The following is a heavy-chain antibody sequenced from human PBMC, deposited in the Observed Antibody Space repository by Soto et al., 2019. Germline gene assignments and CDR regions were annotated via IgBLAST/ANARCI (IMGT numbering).Heavy chain of an antibody. CDR2: IYYSWST. CDR1: GGSFSGYY. V-gene: IGHV4-59*08. Sequence: SETLSLTCAVYGGSFSGYYWSWIRQPPGKGLEWIGYIYYSWSTNYNPSLKSRVTISVDTSKNQFSLKLSSVTAADTAVYYCARHDYSGGSCYFDYWGQGTLVTVSS. CDR3: ARHDYSGGSCYFDY. D-gene: IGHD2-15*01. J-gene: IGHJ4*02.